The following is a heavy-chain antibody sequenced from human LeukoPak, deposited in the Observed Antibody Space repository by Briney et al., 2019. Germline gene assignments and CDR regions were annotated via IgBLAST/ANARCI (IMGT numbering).Heavy chain of an antibody. CDR2: INHSGST. CDR1: GGSFSGYY. D-gene: IGHD5-12*01. J-gene: IGHJ6*03. Sequence: SGTLSLTCAVYGGSFSGYYWSWIRQPPGKGLEWLGEINHSGSTNYNPPLKSRVTISGDTSKNQFSLKLSSVTAADTAVYYCARILRSVVYYYYMDVWGKGTTVTVSS. V-gene: IGHV4-34*01. CDR3: ARILRSVVYYYYMDV.